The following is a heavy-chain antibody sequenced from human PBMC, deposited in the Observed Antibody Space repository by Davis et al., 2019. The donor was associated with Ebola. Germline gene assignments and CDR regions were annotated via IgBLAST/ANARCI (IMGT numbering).Heavy chain of an antibody. J-gene: IGHJ6*04. CDR2: INWKGGNT. CDR1: GFIFDDYG. Sequence: GGSLRLSCAASGFIFDDYGMSWVRQAPGKGLEWVSGINWKGGNTGYADSVRGRFTISRDNAKNSLYLQMNSLRAEDTAVYYCASLITMYYYYGMDVWGKGTTVTVSS. D-gene: IGHD3-10*01. CDR3: ASLITMYYYYGMDV. V-gene: IGHV3-20*04.